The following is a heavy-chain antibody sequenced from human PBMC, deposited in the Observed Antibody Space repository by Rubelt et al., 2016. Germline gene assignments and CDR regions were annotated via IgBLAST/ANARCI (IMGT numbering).Heavy chain of an antibody. V-gene: IGHV1-46*03. D-gene: IGHD1-26*01. CDR3: ARGEFIYPHVPVYYYYYYMDV. CDR2: INPGGGNS. Sequence: HEWEGIINPGGGNSTYAQSFEGRLTLTSDTSTSTVNLDLSSLNFEDTAVYFCARGEFIYPHVPVYYYYYYMDVWGQGTTVTVSS. J-gene: IGHJ6*02.